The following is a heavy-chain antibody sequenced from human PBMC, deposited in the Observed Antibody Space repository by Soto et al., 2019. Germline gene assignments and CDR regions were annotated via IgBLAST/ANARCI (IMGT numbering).Heavy chain of an antibody. CDR2: IYYSGST. V-gene: IGHV4-59*01. CDR3: ARVLFGRGDWFDR. Sequence: PSETLSLTCTVSGGSISSYYWSWIRQPPGKGLEWIGYIYYSGSTNYNPSLKSRVTISVDTSKNQFSLKLSSVTAADTAVYYCARVLFGRGDWFDRWGQGTLVTVSS. D-gene: IGHD3-3*01. CDR1: GGSISSYY. J-gene: IGHJ5*02.